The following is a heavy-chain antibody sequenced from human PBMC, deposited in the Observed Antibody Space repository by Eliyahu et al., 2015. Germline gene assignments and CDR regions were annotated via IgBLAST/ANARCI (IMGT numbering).Heavy chain of an antibody. CDR2: IIPALNKP. J-gene: IGHJ4*02. V-gene: IGHV1-69*04. D-gene: IGHD4-23*01. CDR3: ATDYRGYWI. Sequence: QVHLVQSGAEVKKPGSSVRVSCKASGGTFSYSPISWVRQAPGQGLEWMGRIIPALNKPDLAQNFQGRVTFNADKSTTTPYMDLYSLKFDDTAIYSCATDYRGYWIWGQGTLVTVSS. CDR1: GGTFSYSP.